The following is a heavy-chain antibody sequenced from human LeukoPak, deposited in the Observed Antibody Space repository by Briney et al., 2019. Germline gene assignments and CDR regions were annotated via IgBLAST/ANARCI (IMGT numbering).Heavy chain of an antibody. CDR2: IKQDGSEK. CDR1: GFTFSSYW. Sequence: GGSLRLSCAASGFTFSSYWMSWVRQAPGKGLEWVANIKQDGSEKYYVDSVKGRFTISRDNAMNSLYLQTNSLRAEDTAVYYCARDLETGGFPYWGQGTLVTVSS. J-gene: IGHJ4*02. V-gene: IGHV3-7*01. CDR3: ARDLETGGFPY. D-gene: IGHD2-8*02.